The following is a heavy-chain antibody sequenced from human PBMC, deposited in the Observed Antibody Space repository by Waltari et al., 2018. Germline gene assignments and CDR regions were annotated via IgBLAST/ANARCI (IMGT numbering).Heavy chain of an antibody. D-gene: IGHD1-26*01. CDR3: ASSGSYLNYFDY. V-gene: IGHV4-59*11. CDR1: GGSISSHY. Sequence: QVQLQESGQGLVKPSETLSLTCTVSGGSISSHYWSWIRQPPGKGLEWIGYIYYSGRTNYNPSLKSRVTISVDTSKNQFSLKRSSVAAADTAVYYCASSGSYLNYFDYWGQGTLVTVSS. CDR2: IYYSGRT. J-gene: IGHJ4*02.